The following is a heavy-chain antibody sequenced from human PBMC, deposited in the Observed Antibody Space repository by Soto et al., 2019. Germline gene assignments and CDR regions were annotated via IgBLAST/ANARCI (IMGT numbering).Heavy chain of an antibody. CDR2: INHSGST. CDR1: GGSFSGYY. Sequence: SETLSLTCAVYGGSFSGYYWSWIRQPPGKGLEWIGEINHSGSTNYNPSLKSRVTISVDTSKNQFSLKPSSVTAADTAVYYCARGPDYGDIIFLYYYGMDVWGQGTTVTVSS. D-gene: IGHD4-17*01. V-gene: IGHV4-34*01. J-gene: IGHJ6*02. CDR3: ARGPDYGDIIFLYYYGMDV.